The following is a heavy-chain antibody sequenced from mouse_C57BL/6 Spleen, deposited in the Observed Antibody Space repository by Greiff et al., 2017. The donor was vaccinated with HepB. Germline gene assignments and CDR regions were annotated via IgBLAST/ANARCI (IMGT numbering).Heavy chain of an antibody. V-gene: IGHV1-22*01. J-gene: IGHJ1*03. CDR3: ARGIYDGYYGYFDV. D-gene: IGHD2-3*01. CDR1: GYTFTDYN. CDR2: INPNNGGT. Sequence: VQLKQSGPELVKPGASVKMSCKASGYTFTDYNMHWVKQSHGKSLEWIGYINPNNGGTSYNQKFKGKATLTVNKSSSTAYMELRSLTSEDSAVYYCARGIYDGYYGYFDVWGTGTTVTVSS.